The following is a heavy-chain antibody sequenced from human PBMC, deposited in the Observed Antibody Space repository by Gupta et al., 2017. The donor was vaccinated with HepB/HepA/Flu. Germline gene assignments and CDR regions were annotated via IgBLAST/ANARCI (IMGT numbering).Heavy chain of an antibody. Sequence: EVQLVQSGAEVKKPGESLKISCKGSGYSFTSYWIGWVRQMPGKGLEWMGIIYPGDSDTRYSPSFQGQVTISADKSISTAYLQWSSLKASDTAMYYCARQPLPYCTNGVCYTQDYWGQGTLVTVSS. V-gene: IGHV5-51*01. J-gene: IGHJ4*02. CDR1: GYSFTSYW. CDR2: IYPGDSDT. D-gene: IGHD2-8*01. CDR3: ARQPLPYCTNGVCYTQDY.